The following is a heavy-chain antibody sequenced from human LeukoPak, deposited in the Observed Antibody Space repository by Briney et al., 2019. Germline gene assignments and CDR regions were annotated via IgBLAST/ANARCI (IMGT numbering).Heavy chain of an antibody. CDR1: GFTFSSYA. Sequence: GGSLRLSCAASGFTFSSYAMSWVRQAPGKGLEWVSAISGSGGSTYYADSVKGRFTISRDNSKNTLYLQMNSLRAEDTAVYYCAKAYGYIFGSGSYYTPVDYWGQGTLVTVSS. J-gene: IGHJ4*02. CDR3: AKAYGYIFGSGSYYTPVDY. CDR2: ISGSGGST. D-gene: IGHD3-10*01. V-gene: IGHV3-23*01.